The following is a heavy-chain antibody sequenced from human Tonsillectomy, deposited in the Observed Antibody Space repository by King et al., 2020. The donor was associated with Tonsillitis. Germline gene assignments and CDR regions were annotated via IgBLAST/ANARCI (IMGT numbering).Heavy chain of an antibody. Sequence: QLQESGPGLVKASETLSLTCTVSGGSISYYYWSWIRQPPGKGLEWIGYIYHSGKTKYNPSLKSRVTISVDTSKNQLSLKLSSVTAADTAVYYCARGGEVTATVNWFDSWGQGTLVTVSS. D-gene: IGHD2-15*01. CDR1: GGSISYYY. CDR2: IYHSGKT. V-gene: IGHV4-59*01. J-gene: IGHJ5*01. CDR3: ARGGEVTATVNWFDS.